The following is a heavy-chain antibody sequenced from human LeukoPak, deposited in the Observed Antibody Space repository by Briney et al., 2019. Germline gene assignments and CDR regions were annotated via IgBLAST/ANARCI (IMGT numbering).Heavy chain of an antibody. V-gene: IGHV3-30*14. CDR1: GFTFSTYA. CDR3: ARTGNQLLFYYFDH. D-gene: IGHD2-2*01. CDR2: ISYDGRQN. Sequence: GRSLRLSCAASGFTFSTYAMNWVRQAPGKGLEWVAVISYDGRQNYYADSVKGRFTISRDNSKNTLFLHMNSLRPEDSAIYYCARTGNQLLFYYFDHWGQGALVTVSS. J-gene: IGHJ4*02.